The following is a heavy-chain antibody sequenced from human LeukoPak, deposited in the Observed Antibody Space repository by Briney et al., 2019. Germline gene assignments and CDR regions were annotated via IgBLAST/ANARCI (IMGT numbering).Heavy chain of an antibody. J-gene: IGHJ3*02. D-gene: IGHD3-16*01. CDR1: GFTFSSYG. CDR3: AREGDRDTSYAFDI. Sequence: GGSLRLSCAASGFTFSSYGMHWVRQAPGKGLEWVAVISYDGSNKYYADSVKGRFTISRDNSKNTLYLQMNSLRAEDTAVYYCAREGDRDTSYAFDIWGQGTMVTVSS. CDR2: ISYDGSNK. V-gene: IGHV3-30*03.